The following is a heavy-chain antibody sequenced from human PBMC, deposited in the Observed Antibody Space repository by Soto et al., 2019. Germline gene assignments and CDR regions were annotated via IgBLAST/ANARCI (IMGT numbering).Heavy chain of an antibody. J-gene: IGHJ5*02. V-gene: IGHV3-66*01. CDR2: IYSGGST. Sequence: GGSLRLSCAASGFTFSSYSMNWVRQAPGKGLEWVSVIYSGGSTYYADSGKGRFTISIDNSKNTLYLQMNSLRAEDTAVYYCAREANPRITGTENWFDPWGQGTLVTVSS. CDR3: AREANPRITGTENWFDP. D-gene: IGHD1-7*01. CDR1: GFTFSSYS.